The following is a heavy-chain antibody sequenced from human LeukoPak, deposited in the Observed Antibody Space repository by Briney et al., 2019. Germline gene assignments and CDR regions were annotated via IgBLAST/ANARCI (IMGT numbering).Heavy chain of an antibody. CDR3: ARARPNLLPGIAAAYDY. V-gene: IGHV3-21*01. CDR2: ISDSSSYI. J-gene: IGHJ4*02. D-gene: IGHD6-13*01. Sequence: SGGSLRLSCSASGFTFSSYSMNWVRQAPGKGLEWVSSISDSSSYIFYADSVKGRFTISRDNAKNSLYLQMNSLRAEDTAVYYCARARPNLLPGIAAAYDYWGQGTLVTVSS. CDR1: GFTFSSYS.